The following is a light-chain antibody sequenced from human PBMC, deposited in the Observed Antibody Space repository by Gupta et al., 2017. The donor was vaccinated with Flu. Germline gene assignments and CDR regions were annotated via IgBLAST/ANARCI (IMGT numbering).Light chain of an antibody. V-gene: IGKV1-39*01. Sequence: DIQMTQSPSSLSASVGDRVIITCQASQDIGSYLNWYQQKPGTAPKLLIFKASTLQSGVPSRFSGGGSGTRFTLTISSLQPEDFGTYYCQQSDTILRTFGQGTKV. CDR3: QQSDTILRT. J-gene: IGKJ1*01. CDR2: KAS. CDR1: QDIGSY.